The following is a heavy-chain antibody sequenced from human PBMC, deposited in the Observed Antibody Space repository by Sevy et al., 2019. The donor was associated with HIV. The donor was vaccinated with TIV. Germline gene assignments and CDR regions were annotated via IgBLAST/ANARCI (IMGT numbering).Heavy chain of an antibody. D-gene: IGHD4-17*01. CDR2: ISNSGSTI. V-gene: IGHV3-48*03. Sequence: GGSLRLSCAASGFTFSSYEMNWVRQAPGKGLEWVSYISNSGSTIYYSDSVKVRFTISRDNAKNSLYLQMNSLRVEDTAVYDYARDLPPSATTVAHFDYWGRGTLVTVSS. J-gene: IGHJ4*02. CDR1: GFTFSSYE. CDR3: ARDLPPSATTVAHFDY.